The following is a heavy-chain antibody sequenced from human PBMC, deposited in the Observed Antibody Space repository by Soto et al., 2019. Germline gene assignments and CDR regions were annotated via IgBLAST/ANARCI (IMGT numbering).Heavy chain of an antibody. V-gene: IGHV4-30-4*01. D-gene: IGHD5-18*01. Sequence: QVQLQESGPGLVKPSQTLSLTCTVSGGSISSGDYYWSWIRQPPGKGLEWIGYIYYSGSTYYNPSLKRRVTIPVDTSEAQFSLTLSSVTAADTAVYYCARASPVVTDVWGQGTTVTVSS. J-gene: IGHJ6*02. CDR1: GGSISSGDYY. CDR2: IYYSGST. CDR3: ARASPVVTDV.